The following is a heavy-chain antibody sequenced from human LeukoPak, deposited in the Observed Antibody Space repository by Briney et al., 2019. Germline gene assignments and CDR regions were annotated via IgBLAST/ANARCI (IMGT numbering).Heavy chain of an antibody. CDR3: AKDKTRGPGDY. CDR1: GFTLDDYA. Sequence: PGGSLRLSCAASGFTLDDYAMHWVRQTPGKGLECVSLISEDGGDTWYADSVRGRLTISRDNSKNSLYLQMNSLRTEDTAFYYCAKDKTRGPGDYWGQGTLVTVSS. CDR2: ISEDGGDT. V-gene: IGHV3-43*02. D-gene: IGHD1-14*01. J-gene: IGHJ4*02.